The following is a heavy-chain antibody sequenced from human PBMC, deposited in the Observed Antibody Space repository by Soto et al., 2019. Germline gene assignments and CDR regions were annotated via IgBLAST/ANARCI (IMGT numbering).Heavy chain of an antibody. CDR1: GFTFSDYY. CDR3: ARAGRSSGWFRAEYFQH. D-gene: IGHD6-19*01. J-gene: IGHJ1*01. V-gene: IGHV3-11*06. CDR2: ISSSSSYT. Sequence: PGGSLRLSCAASGFTFSDYYMSWIRQAPGKGLEWVSYISSSSSYTNYADSVKGRFTISRDNAKNSLYLQMNSLRAEDTAVYYCARAGRSSGWFRAEYFQHWGQGTLVTVSS.